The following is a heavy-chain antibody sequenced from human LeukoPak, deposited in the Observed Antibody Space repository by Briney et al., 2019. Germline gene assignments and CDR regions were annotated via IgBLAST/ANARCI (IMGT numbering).Heavy chain of an antibody. D-gene: IGHD3-10*01. Sequence: ASVKVSCKASGYTFTSYDINWVRQATGQGLEWMGWMNPTSGHTGYAQNFQGRVTMTRDTSISTAYMELNSLTSEDTAVYYCARSPVGVRKKHDFWGQGALVIVSS. CDR3: ARSPVGVRKKHDF. CDR2: MNPTSGHT. CDR1: GYTFTSYD. J-gene: IGHJ4*02. V-gene: IGHV1-8*01.